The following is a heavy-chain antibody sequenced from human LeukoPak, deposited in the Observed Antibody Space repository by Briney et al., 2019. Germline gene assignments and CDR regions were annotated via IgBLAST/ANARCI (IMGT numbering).Heavy chain of an antibody. CDR3: ARLEVLLYYYYYIDV. D-gene: IGHD3-10*01. CDR1: GGPFSGYY. CDR2: INHSGST. V-gene: IGHV4-34*01. J-gene: IGHJ6*03. Sequence: LETLSLTCAVYGGPFSGYYWSWIRQPPGKGLEWIGEINHSGSTHYNPSLKSRVTISVDTSKNQFSLKLTSVTAADTAVYYCARLEVLLYYYYYIDVWDRGTTVTVSS.